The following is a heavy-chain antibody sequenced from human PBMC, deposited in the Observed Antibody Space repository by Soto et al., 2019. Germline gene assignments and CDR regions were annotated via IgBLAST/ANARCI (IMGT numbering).Heavy chain of an antibody. CDR1: GFTFSSYS. CDR3: ARDLPRDYVYYYYGMDV. D-gene: IGHD4-17*01. V-gene: IGHV3-21*01. J-gene: IGHJ6*02. CDR2: ISSSSSYI. Sequence: GGSLRLSCAASGFTFSSYSMNWVRQAPGKGLEWVSSISSSSSYIYYADSVKGRFTISRDNAKNSLYLQMNSLRAEDTAVYYCARDLPRDYVYYYYGMDVWGQGTTVTVSS.